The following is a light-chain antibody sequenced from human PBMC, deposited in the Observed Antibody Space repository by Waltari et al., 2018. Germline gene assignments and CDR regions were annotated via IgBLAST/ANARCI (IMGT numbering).Light chain of an antibody. CDR1: SSDVGRYDL. Sequence: QSALTQPASVSGSPGQSITISCTGTSSDVGRYDLVSWYQQHPGKAPKLMLYEGSKRPSGVSNRFSGSKSGNTASLTIAGLQAEDEADYYCCSYAGSSTFYVVFGGGTKLTVL. CDR2: EGS. CDR3: CSYAGSSTFYVV. J-gene: IGLJ2*01. V-gene: IGLV2-23*03.